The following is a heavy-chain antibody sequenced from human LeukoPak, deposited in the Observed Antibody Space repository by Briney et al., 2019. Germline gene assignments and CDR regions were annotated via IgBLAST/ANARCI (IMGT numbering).Heavy chain of an antibody. V-gene: IGHV3-30*04. D-gene: IGHD4-11*01. CDR2: ISYDGSNK. CDR3: ARVSLQDWLDP. Sequence: PGGSLRLSCAASGFTFSSYAMHWVRQAPGKGLEWVAIISYDGSNKYYADSVKGRFTISRDNSKNTPYLQMNSLRAEDTAVYYCARVSLQDWLDPWGQGTLVTVSS. J-gene: IGHJ5*02. CDR1: GFTFSSYA.